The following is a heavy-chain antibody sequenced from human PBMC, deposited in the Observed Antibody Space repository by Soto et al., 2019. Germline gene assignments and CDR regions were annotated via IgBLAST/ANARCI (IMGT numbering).Heavy chain of an antibody. CDR3: ARLEGLYGDADSEV. D-gene: IGHD4-17*01. CDR1: GGSISSSSYY. J-gene: IGHJ4*02. Sequence: QLQLQESGPGLVKPSETLSLTCTVSGGSISSSSYYWGWIRQPPGKGLEWIGSIYYSGSTYYNPSLKSRVTISVDTSKNQFSLKLSSVTAADTAVYYCARLEGLYGDADSEVWGQGTLVTVSS. V-gene: IGHV4-39*01. CDR2: IYYSGST.